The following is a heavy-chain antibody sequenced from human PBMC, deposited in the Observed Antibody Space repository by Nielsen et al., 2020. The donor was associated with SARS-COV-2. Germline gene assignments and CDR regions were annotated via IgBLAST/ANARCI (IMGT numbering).Heavy chain of an antibody. J-gene: IGHJ4*02. CDR3: AVGPIVGAMN. Sequence: GESLNTSCAASGFTFSSYGMHWVRQAPGKELEWVSAISGSGGSTYYADSVKGRFTISRDNSKNTLYLQMNSLRAEDTAVYYCAVGPIVGAMNWGQGTLVTVSS. D-gene: IGHD1-26*01. CDR1: GFTFSSYG. CDR2: ISGSGGST. V-gene: IGHV3-23*01.